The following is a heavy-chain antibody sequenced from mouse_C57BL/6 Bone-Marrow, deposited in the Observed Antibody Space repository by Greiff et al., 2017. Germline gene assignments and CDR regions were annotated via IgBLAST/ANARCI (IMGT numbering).Heavy chain of an antibody. D-gene: IGHD3-2*02. CDR2: IDPSDSYT. CDR1: GYTFTSYW. Sequence: VQLHQSGAELVKPGASVKLSCKASGYTFTSYWMQWVKQRPGQGLEWIGEIDPSDSYTNYNQKFKGKATLTVDTSSSTAYMQLSSLTSEDSAVYYCARPLDSSGYVWFAYWGQGTLVTVSA. J-gene: IGHJ3*01. CDR3: ARPLDSSGYVWFAY. V-gene: IGHV1-50*01.